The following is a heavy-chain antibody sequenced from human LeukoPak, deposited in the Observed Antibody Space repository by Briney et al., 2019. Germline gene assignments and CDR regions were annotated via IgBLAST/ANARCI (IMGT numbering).Heavy chain of an antibody. CDR3: ARTVKGITMVRGEYYYYYYMDV. V-gene: IGHV4-59*01. CDR2: IYYSGST. Sequence: SETLSLTCTVSGGSISSYYWSWIRQPPGKGLEWIGYIYYSGSTNYNPSLKSRISISVDTSKNQFSLKLSSVTAADTAVYYCARTVKGITMVRGEYYYYYYMDVWGKGTTVTISS. J-gene: IGHJ6*03. D-gene: IGHD3-10*01. CDR1: GGSISSYY.